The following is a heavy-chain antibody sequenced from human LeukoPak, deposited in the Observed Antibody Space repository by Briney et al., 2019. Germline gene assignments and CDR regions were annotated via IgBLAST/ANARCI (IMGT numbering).Heavy chain of an antibody. CDR1: GYDFTDFG. Sequence: ASVKVSCKTSGYDFTDFGIHWVRQAPGQSLEWMAWINVGNGNTKYSPKFQGRVTLTRDTSATTVYMELSGLTSEDTATYYCARRTAAGLDYWGQGTLVIVSS. D-gene: IGHD6-13*01. CDR2: INVGNGNT. J-gene: IGHJ4*02. CDR3: ARRTAAGLDY. V-gene: IGHV1-3*01.